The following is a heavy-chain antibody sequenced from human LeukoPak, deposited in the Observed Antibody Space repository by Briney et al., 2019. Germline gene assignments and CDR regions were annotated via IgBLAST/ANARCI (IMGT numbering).Heavy chain of an antibody. CDR1: GYTFTGDY. CDR3: ARAAVTGTTGAFDI. D-gene: IGHD1-7*01. V-gene: IGHV1-2*02. CDR2: INPNSGGT. J-gene: IGHJ3*02. Sequence: GASVKVSCKASGYTFTGDYMHWVRQAPGQGLEWMGWINPNSGGTNYAQKFQGRVTMTRDTSISTAYMELSRLRSDDTAVYYCARAAVTGTTGAFDIWGQGTMVTVSS.